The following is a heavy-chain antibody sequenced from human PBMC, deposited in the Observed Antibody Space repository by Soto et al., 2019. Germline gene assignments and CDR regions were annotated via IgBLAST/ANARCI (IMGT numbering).Heavy chain of an antibody. Sequence: VQLVQSGAEVKKPGASVKVSCKASGYTFTSYAMHWVRQAPGQRLEWMGWINAGNGNRKYSQKFQDRVTITRDTSASTAYMELSSLRSEDTAVYYCARGLGGWPDYWGQGTLVTVSS. CDR3: ARGLGGWPDY. V-gene: IGHV1-3*01. J-gene: IGHJ4*02. CDR1: GYTFTSYA. D-gene: IGHD6-19*01. CDR2: INAGNGNR.